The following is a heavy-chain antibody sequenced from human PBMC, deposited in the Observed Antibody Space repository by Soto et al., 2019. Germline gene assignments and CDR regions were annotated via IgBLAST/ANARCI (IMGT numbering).Heavy chain of an antibody. V-gene: IGHV4-30-4*01. D-gene: IGHD1-1*01. J-gene: IGHJ6*02. CDR2: IYHNGNT. Sequence: SETRSLTYAVSGAYINSGDYYWSWIRQPPGKGLEWIGYIYHNGNTYYKPSLQSRGTISLDTSKNQFSLKLDSVTAADTAVYFCARVPVQFPNFYYYGMDVWGQGTTVTVSS. CDR3: ARVPVQFPNFYYYGMDV. CDR1: GAYINSGDYY.